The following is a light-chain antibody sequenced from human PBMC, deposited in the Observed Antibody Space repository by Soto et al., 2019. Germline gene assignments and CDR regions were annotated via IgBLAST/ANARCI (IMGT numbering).Light chain of an antibody. Sequence: QSGLTQPASVSGSPGQSITISCLGPSSDVGNYKYVSWYQQHPGKAPKPMIYEVSNRPSGVSNRFSGSKSGNTASLTISGLQAEDETDYYCFSYTSSGTYVFGTGTKVTVL. CDR3: FSYTSSGTYV. J-gene: IGLJ1*01. V-gene: IGLV2-14*01. CDR2: EVS. CDR1: SSDVGNYKY.